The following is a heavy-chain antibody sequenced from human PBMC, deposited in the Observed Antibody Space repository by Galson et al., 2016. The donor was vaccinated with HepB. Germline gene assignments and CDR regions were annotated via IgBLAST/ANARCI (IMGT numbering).Heavy chain of an antibody. J-gene: IGHJ4*02. D-gene: IGHD3-9*01. CDR1: GFTFNTYS. CDR3: ASHYDILTGYFYGYYFDY. V-gene: IGHV3-48*01. CDR2: ITGSSSNV. Sequence: SLRLSCAASGFTFNTYSMNWVRQAPGKGLEWIAYITGSSSNVKYADSVKGRFTISRDNAKNSLYLQLNSLRAEDTAVYYCASHYDILTGYFYGYYFDYWGQGTLVTVSS.